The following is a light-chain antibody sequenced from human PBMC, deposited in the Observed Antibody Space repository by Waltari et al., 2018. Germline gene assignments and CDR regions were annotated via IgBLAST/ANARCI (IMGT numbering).Light chain of an antibody. J-gene: IGKJ1*01. Sequence: DIQMTQSPSTLSASVGDKVTITCRASQSVANRVARYRQKPGEAPKVLIYQASTLETGVPSRFSGSGSGTEFTLTISRLQPDDFARYYCQQHNNSWTFGQGTTVEVK. CDR3: QQHNNSWT. V-gene: IGKV1-5*03. CDR1: QSVANR. CDR2: QAS.